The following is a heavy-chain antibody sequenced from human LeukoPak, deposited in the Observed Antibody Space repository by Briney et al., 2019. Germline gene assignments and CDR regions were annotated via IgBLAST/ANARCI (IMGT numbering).Heavy chain of an antibody. CDR3: ALEMTTINTLDY. V-gene: IGHV3-48*03. CDR2: ISSSGSTT. Sequence: GGSLRLSCAASGFTFSSSEMNWVRQAPGKGLEWVSYISSSGSTTYYADSVKGRFTISRDNSKNTLYLQMHSLRAEDTAVYYCALEMTTINTLDYWGQGTLVTVSS. D-gene: IGHD5-24*01. CDR1: GFTFSSSE. J-gene: IGHJ4*02.